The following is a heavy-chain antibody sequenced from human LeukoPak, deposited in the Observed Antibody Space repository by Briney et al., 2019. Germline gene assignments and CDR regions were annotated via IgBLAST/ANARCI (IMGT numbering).Heavy chain of an antibody. CDR1: GGTFSSYA. CDR3: AREWPRGWYFDY. Sequence: GASVKVSCKASGGTFSSYAISWVRQAPGQGLEWMGWISAYNGNTNYAQKLQGRVTMTTDTSTSTAYMELRSLRSDDTAVYYCAREWPRGWYFDYWGQGTLVTVSS. D-gene: IGHD5-12*01. CDR2: ISAYNGNT. V-gene: IGHV1-18*01. J-gene: IGHJ4*02.